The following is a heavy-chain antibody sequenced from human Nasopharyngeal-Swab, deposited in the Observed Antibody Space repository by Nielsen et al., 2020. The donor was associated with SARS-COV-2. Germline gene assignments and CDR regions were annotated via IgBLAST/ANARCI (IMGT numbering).Heavy chain of an antibody. CDR3: ARGRAIAVAGTWGYNWFDP. D-gene: IGHD6-19*01. CDR1: GYTFTSYA. V-gene: IGHV7-4-1*02. J-gene: IGHJ5*02. CDR2: INTNTGNP. Sequence: ASVKASCKASGYTFTSYAMNWVRQAPGQGLEWMGWINTNTGNPTYAQGFTGRFVFSLDTSVSTAYLQISSLKAEDTAVYYCARGRAIAVAGTWGYNWFDPWGQGTLVTVSS.